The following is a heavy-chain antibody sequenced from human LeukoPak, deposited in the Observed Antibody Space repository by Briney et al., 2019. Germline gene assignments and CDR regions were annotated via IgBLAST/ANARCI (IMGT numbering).Heavy chain of an antibody. CDR2: IIPIFGTA. CDR1: GGTFSSYA. Sequence: SVKVSCKASGGTFSSYAISWVRQAPGQGLEWMGGIIPIFGTANYAQKFQGRVTITADRSTSTAYMELSSLRSEDTAVYYCARVGTYYYGSGSYSGWFDPWGQGTLVTVSS. J-gene: IGHJ5*02. CDR3: ARVGTYYYGSGSYSGWFDP. V-gene: IGHV1-69*06. D-gene: IGHD3-10*01.